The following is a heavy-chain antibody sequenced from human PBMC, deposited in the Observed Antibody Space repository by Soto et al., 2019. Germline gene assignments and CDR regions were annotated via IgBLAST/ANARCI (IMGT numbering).Heavy chain of an antibody. D-gene: IGHD1-1*01. CDR3: AREKVGTTFFDN. CDR2: IYPSVSS. CDR1: GCAISRGYY. Sequence: ETLSRTCRVSGCAISRGYYWSWVRQPPGKGLEWIGSIYPSVSSYHNPSLETRVRLSIDTSKNQFTLNLTSVTAADTALYYCAREKVGTTFFDNWGQGIQVTVYS. J-gene: IGHJ4*02. V-gene: IGHV4-38-2*02.